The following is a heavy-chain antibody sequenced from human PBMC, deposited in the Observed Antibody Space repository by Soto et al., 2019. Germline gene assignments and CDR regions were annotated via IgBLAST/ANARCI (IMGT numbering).Heavy chain of an antibody. Sequence: QVQLVQSGPELKKPGSSVKVSCKAPGDTFSNYAISWVRQAPGQGLEWMGGFIPVFGTTHYAQKFEGRVTITADDSTNTDMELRGLRSEDTALYYCARSIGSSSFYFDFWGQGTLITVSS. CDR1: GDTFSNYA. V-gene: IGHV1-69*01. D-gene: IGHD6-6*01. J-gene: IGHJ4*02. CDR3: ARSIGSSSFYFDF. CDR2: FIPVFGTT.